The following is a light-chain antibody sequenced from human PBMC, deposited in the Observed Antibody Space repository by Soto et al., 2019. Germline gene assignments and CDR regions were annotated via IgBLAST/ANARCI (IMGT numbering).Light chain of an antibody. V-gene: IGLV2-11*01. J-gene: IGLJ3*02. Sequence: QSALTQPRSVSGSPGQSVTISCTGTSSDIGGYNYVSWFQHHPGKAPKLMIYDVSKRPSGVIDRFSGSKSSNTASLTISGLQAEDEADYYCCSYAGSYTLVFGGGTKLTVL. CDR1: SSDIGGYNY. CDR3: CSYAGSYTLV. CDR2: DVS.